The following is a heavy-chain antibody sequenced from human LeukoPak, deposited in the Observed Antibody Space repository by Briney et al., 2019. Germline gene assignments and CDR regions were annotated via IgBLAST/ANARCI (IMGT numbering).Heavy chain of an antibody. Sequence: PGGSLRLSCAASGFTVSSNYMSWVRQAPGKGLEWIGEINHSGSTNYNPSLKSRVTISVDTSKNQFSLKLSSVTAADTAVYYCARGGDQFLEWLFADAFDIWGQGTMVTVSS. V-gene: IGHV4-34*01. CDR1: GFTVSSNY. CDR3: ARGGDQFLEWLFADAFDI. D-gene: IGHD3-3*01. J-gene: IGHJ3*02. CDR2: INHSGST.